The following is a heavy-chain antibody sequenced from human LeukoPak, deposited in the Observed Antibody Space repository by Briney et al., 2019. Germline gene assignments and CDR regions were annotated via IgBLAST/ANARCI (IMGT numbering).Heavy chain of an antibody. CDR1: GFTFSTYW. Sequence: PGGSLRLSCAASGFTFSTYWMHWVRQAAGKGLVWVSRINSDGSSTRYADSVKGRFTISRDNAKNTLYLQMNSLRAEDTAVYYCARDLRTTGAFDIWGQGTMVTVSS. CDR3: ARDLRTTGAFDI. J-gene: IGHJ3*02. V-gene: IGHV3-74*01. D-gene: IGHD4-17*01. CDR2: INSDGSST.